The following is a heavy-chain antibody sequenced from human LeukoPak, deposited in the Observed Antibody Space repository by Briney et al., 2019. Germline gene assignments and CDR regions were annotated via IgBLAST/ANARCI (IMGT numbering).Heavy chain of an antibody. V-gene: IGHV3-23*01. CDR1: GFTFSSYA. CDR2: VSGSGGST. CDR3: AKGNRDIVATIAFDY. Sequence: GGSLRLSCTASGFTFSSYAMSWVRQAPGKGLEWVSIVSGSGGSTYYADSVKGRFTISRDNSKNTLYLQMNSLRAEDTAVYYCAKGNRDIVATIAFDYWGQGTLVTVSS. J-gene: IGHJ4*02. D-gene: IGHD5-12*01.